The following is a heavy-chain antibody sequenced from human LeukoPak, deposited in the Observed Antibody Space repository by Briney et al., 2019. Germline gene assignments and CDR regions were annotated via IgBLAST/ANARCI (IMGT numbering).Heavy chain of an antibody. Sequence: GGSLRLSCAASGFTFSSYGTHWVRQAPGKGLEWVAVISYDGSNKYYADSVKGRFTISRDNSKNTLYLQMNSLRAEDTAVYYCAKVLVSYYDSTDYFDYWGQGTLVTVSS. CDR3: AKVLVSYYDSTDYFDY. CDR2: ISYDGSNK. V-gene: IGHV3-30*18. D-gene: IGHD3-22*01. J-gene: IGHJ4*02. CDR1: GFTFSSYG.